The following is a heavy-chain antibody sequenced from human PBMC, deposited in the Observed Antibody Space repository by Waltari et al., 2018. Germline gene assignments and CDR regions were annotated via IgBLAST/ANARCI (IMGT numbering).Heavy chain of an antibody. J-gene: IGHJ3*02. Sequence: QVQLVQSGAEVTQHGARVQVSCKASDGTFGPYAITWVRRAPGQGLEWMGGVIPIFGTPNYAPKFHGRVTVSADPSTSTAYLEVRRLISEDTAVYYCAKREIGYAFDIWGHGTMVTVSS. CDR2: VIPIFGTP. V-gene: IGHV1-69*12. D-gene: IGHD1-26*01. CDR3: AKREIGYAFDI. CDR1: DGTFGPYA.